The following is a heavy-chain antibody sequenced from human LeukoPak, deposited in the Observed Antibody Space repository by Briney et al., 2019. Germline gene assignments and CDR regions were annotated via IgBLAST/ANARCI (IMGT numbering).Heavy chain of an antibody. Sequence: GMSLRLSCAISGFRVFDYGVHWVRQAPGKGLEWVAVIHYDKTTKYYADSVEGRFTISRDNSKNTLYLQMDSLRAEDTAMYYCARGQYRLVWFGDRMSDAFDIWGQGTMVAVSS. CDR2: IHYDKTTK. D-gene: IGHD3-10*01. CDR1: GFRVFDYG. CDR3: ARGQYRLVWFGDRMSDAFDI. J-gene: IGHJ3*02. V-gene: IGHV3-33*08.